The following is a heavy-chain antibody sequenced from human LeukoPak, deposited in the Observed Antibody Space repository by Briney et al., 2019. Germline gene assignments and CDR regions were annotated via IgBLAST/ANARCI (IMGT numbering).Heavy chain of an antibody. CDR3: ARNLGYCSGGSCYYYYYGMDV. J-gene: IGHJ6*02. CDR1: GGSISSYY. Sequence: SETLSLTCTVSGGSISSYYWSWIRQPPGKGLEWIGYIYYSGSTNYNPSLKSRVTISVDTSKNQFSLKLCSVTAADTAVYYCARNLGYCSGGSCYYYYYGMDVWGQGTTVTVSS. D-gene: IGHD2-15*01. CDR2: IYYSGST. V-gene: IGHV4-59*08.